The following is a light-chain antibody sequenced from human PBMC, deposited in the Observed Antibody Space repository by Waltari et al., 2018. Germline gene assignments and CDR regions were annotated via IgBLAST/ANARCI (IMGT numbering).Light chain of an antibody. CDR1: QSVSSY. J-gene: IGKJ4*01. CDR3: QQRSSWPLT. Sequence: EIVLTQSPATLSLSPGERATLPCRASQSVSSYLAWYQQKPGQAPRLLIYDASNRATGIPARLSGSGSGTDFTLTISSLEPEDFAVYYCQQRSSWPLTFGGGTKVEIK. V-gene: IGKV3-11*01. CDR2: DAS.